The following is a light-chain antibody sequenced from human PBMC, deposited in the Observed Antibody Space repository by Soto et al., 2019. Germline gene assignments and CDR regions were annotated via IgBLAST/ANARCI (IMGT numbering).Light chain of an antibody. J-gene: IGKJ1*01. Sequence: ELVLTQSPGTLSLSPGHRANLSCRASQSLSRSSLAWYQQKPGRAPRLLIYGASSRATGIPDRFSGSGSGTDFTLTISRLEPEDFAVYYCQQYGSSPRTFGQGTKVDIK. CDR3: QQYGSSPRT. CDR1: QSLSRSS. V-gene: IGKV3-20*01. CDR2: GAS.